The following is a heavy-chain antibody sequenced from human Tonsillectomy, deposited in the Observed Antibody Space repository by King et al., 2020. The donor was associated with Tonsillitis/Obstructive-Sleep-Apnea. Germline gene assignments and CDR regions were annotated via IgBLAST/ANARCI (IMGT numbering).Heavy chain of an antibody. Sequence: VQLVESGGGLVKPGGSLRLSCAASGFTFSSYSMNWVRQAPGKGLEWVSSISSSSSYIYYADSVKGRFTISRDNAKNSLYLQMNSLRAEDTAVYYCAVPPGEVVAATAVDYWGQGTLVTVSS. CDR1: GFTFSSYS. J-gene: IGHJ4*02. CDR3: AVPPGEVVAATAVDY. D-gene: IGHD2-15*01. CDR2: ISSSSSYI. V-gene: IGHV3-21*01.